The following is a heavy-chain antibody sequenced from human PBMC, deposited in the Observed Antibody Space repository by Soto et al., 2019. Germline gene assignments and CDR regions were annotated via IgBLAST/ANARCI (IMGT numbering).Heavy chain of an antibody. J-gene: IGHJ4*02. CDR1: GGSISSSNW. CDR2: IYHRGST. Sequence: SETLSLTCAVSGGSISSSNWWSWVRQPPGKGLEWIGEIYHRGSTNYNPSLKSRVTISVDKSKNQFSLKLSSVTAADTAVYYCARAMVRGVPFDYWGQGTLVTVSS. V-gene: IGHV4-4*02. CDR3: ARAMVRGVPFDY. D-gene: IGHD3-10*01.